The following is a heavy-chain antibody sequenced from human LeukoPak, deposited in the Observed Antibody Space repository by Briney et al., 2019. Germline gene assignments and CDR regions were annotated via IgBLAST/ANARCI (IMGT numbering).Heavy chain of an antibody. D-gene: IGHD6-13*01. V-gene: IGHV3-23*01. CDR1: GFTFSSYA. J-gene: IGHJ4*02. CDR3: AKVGISSWSFYYFDY. Sequence: GGSLRLSCAASGFTFSSYAMSWVRQAPGKGLEWVSAISGSGGSTYYADSVRGRFTISRDNSKNTLYLQMNSLRAEDTAVYYCAKVGISSWSFYYFDYWGQGTLVTVSS. CDR2: ISGSGGST.